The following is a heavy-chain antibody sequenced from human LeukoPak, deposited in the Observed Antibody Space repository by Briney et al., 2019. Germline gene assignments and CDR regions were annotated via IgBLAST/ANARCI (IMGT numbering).Heavy chain of an antibody. J-gene: IGHJ4*02. D-gene: IGHD6-13*01. CDR3: ARGYSSSWNYFDY. CDR2: VFDSGGT. V-gene: IGHV4-59*01. Sequence: SETLSLTCTVSGGSISNYWWSWIRQPPGKGLEWIGYVFDSGGTNYNPSLKSRVTISVDTSKKQFSLKLSSVTAADTAVYYCARGYSSSWNYFDYWGQGTLVTASS. CDR1: GGSISNYW.